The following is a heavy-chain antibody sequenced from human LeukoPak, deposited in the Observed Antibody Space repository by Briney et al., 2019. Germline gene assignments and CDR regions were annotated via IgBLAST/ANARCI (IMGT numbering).Heavy chain of an antibody. CDR1: GFTFSSYA. D-gene: IGHD3-10*01. CDR2: ISGSGGST. V-gene: IGHV3-23*01. Sequence: PGGSLRLSCAASGFTFSSYAMSWVRQAPGKGLEWVSAISGSGGSTYYADSVKGRFTISRDNSKNTLYLQMNSLRAEDTAVYYCAKDYLRVTMVRGPATFFDYWGQGTLVTVSS. J-gene: IGHJ4*02. CDR3: AKDYLRVTMVRGPATFFDY.